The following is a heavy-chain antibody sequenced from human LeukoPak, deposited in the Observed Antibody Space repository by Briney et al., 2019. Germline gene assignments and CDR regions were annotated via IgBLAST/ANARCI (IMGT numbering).Heavy chain of an antibody. CDR2: ISGSGGST. CDR3: AKDGGGSWYYFDY. V-gene: IGHV3-23*01. Sequence: PGGSLRLSCAASGSTFSSYGMSWVRQAPGKGLEWVSAISGSGGSTYYADSVQGRFTISRDNSKNTMYLQMNSLRAEETALYYCAKDGGGSWYYFDYWGQGTLVTVSS. J-gene: IGHJ4*02. CDR1: GSTFSSYG. D-gene: IGHD1-26*01.